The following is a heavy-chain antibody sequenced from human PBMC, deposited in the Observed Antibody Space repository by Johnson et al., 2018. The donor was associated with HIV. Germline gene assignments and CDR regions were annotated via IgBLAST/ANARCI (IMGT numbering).Heavy chain of an antibody. CDR2: ISYDGRNK. Sequence: QVQLVESGGGVVQPGRSLRLSCAASGFTFSSYGMHWVRQAPGKGLEWVAVISYDGRNKYYADSVKGRFTISRDNSKNTLYLQMNSLRAVDTAVYYCAKERQLVRAFDIWGQGTMVTVSS. CDR3: AKERQLVRAFDI. D-gene: IGHD6-6*01. V-gene: IGHV3-30*18. CDR1: GFTFSSYG. J-gene: IGHJ3*02.